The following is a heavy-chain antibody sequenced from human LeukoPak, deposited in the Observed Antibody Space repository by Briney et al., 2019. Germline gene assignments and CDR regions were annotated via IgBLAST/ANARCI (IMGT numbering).Heavy chain of an antibody. D-gene: IGHD6-19*01. CDR3: ARLRVAAYYFDY. CDR1: GYSISSGYY. V-gene: IGHV4-38-2*02. J-gene: IGHJ4*02. Sequence: SETLSLTCTVSGYSISSGYYWGWIRQPPGKGLEWIGSIYHSGSTYYNPSLKSRVTISVDTSKNQFSLKLSSVTAADTAVYYCARLRVAAYYFDYWGQGTLVTVSS. CDR2: IYHSGST.